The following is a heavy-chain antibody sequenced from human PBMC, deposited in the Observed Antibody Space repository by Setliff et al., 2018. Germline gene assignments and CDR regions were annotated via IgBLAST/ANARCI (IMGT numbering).Heavy chain of an antibody. V-gene: IGHV1-18*01. CDR1: GYTFTSYG. Sequence: ASVKVSCKASGYTFTSYGFSWVRQAPGQGLEWMGWISVYNGKTKYAQKFQGRVTMTTDTSTRTAYMEVTSLRSDDTAVYYCATEKFPGDCYSEGYYFDYWGQGTLVTVSS. D-gene: IGHD2-21*02. CDR2: ISVYNGKT. J-gene: IGHJ4*02. CDR3: ATEKFPGDCYSEGYYFDY.